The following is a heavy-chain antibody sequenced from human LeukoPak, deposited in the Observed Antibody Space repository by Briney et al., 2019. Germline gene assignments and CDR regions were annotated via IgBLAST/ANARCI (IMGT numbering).Heavy chain of an antibody. CDR1: GFTFSSYG. CDR3: ARDKPYHGTTFDY. CDR2: IWYDGSNK. D-gene: IGHD1-1*01. V-gene: IGHV3-33*01. J-gene: IGHJ4*02. Sequence: GGSLRLSCAASGFTFSSYGMHWVRQAPGKGLEWVAVIWYDGSNKYYADSAKGRFTISRDNSKNTLYLQMNSQRAEDTAVYYCARDKPYHGTTFDYWGQGTLVTVSS.